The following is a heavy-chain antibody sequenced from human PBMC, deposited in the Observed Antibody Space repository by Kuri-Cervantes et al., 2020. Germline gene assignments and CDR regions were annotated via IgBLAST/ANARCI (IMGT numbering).Heavy chain of an antibody. CDR3: ARQQQLAPAAFDF. Sequence: GGSLRLSCAASGFTFSSYSMNWVRQAPGKGLEWVAVLWYDGTNKYYADSVKGRFTISRDDSKNTLFLQMNSLRAEDTAVYYCARQQQLAPAAFDFWGQGTLVTVSS. CDR1: GFTFSSYS. V-gene: IGHV3-33*08. CDR2: LWYDGTNK. J-gene: IGHJ4*02. D-gene: IGHD6-13*01.